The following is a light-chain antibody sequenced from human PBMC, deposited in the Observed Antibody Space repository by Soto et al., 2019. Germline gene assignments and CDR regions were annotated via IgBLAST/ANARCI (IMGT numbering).Light chain of an antibody. V-gene: IGLV2-14*03. CDR1: SSDVGGYNY. J-gene: IGLJ1*01. CDR3: SSYTTSNTRQIV. Sequence: QSVLTQPASVSGSPGQSITISCTGTSSDVGGYNYVSWYQHHPGKAPKLIIYDVSNRPSGVSIRFSGSKSDNTASPTISGLQPEDEADYHCSSYTTSNTRQIVFGTGTKLTVL. CDR2: DVS.